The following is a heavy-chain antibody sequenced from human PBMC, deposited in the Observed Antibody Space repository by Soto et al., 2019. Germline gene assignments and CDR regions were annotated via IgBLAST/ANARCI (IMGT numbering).Heavy chain of an antibody. Sequence: PGGSLRLSCAASGFTFSNALMNWVRQAPGKGLEWVGRIKSKTDGGTTDYAAPVKGRFTISRDDSKNTLYLQMNSLKTEDTAVYYCTTGDPFYDILTGPWGQGTLVTVSS. CDR3: TTGDPFYDILTGP. CDR1: GFTFSNAL. D-gene: IGHD3-9*01. CDR2: IKSKTDGGTT. J-gene: IGHJ5*02. V-gene: IGHV3-15*07.